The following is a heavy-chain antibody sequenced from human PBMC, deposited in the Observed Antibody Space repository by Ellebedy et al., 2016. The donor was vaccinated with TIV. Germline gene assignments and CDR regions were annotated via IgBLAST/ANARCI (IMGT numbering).Heavy chain of an antibody. J-gene: IGHJ4*02. D-gene: IGHD6-13*01. Sequence: GESLKISCAGSGFTLSTHAMHWVRQAPGKGLEWVALISYDGHSESYSDSVKGRFTISRDLSKNTLYLQMNNLRPEDTAVFYCARGDSSSGNFFDFWGQGTLVTVSS. CDR3: ARGDSSSGNFFDF. V-gene: IGHV3-30*03. CDR2: ISYDGHSE. CDR1: GFTLSTHA.